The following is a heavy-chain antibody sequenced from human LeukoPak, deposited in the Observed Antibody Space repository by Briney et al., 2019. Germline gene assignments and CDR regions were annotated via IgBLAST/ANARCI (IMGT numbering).Heavy chain of an antibody. CDR2: INHSGST. J-gene: IGHJ6*03. CDR1: GGSFSGYY. Sequence: PSETLSLTCAVYGGSFSGYYWSWIRQPPGKGLEWIGEINHSGSTNYNPSLKSRVTISVDTSKNQFSLKLSSVTAAGTAVYYCARGRRAARPRGLIYYYYYYMDAWGKGTTVTVSS. V-gene: IGHV4-34*01. D-gene: IGHD6-6*01. CDR3: ARGRRAARPRGLIYYYYYYMDA.